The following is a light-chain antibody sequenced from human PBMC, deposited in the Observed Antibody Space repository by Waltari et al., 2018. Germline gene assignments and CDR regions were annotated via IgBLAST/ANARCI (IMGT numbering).Light chain of an antibody. J-gene: IGKJ4*01. V-gene: IGKV3-11*01. CDR1: QSISTY. CDR2: NAS. Sequence: EIVLTQSPDTLSLSPGERATLPCRASQSISTYLAWYQQKPGQAPRLLMDNASNRTTGIPARFSGSGTGTDFTLTVSSLEPEDFAVYYCQQRGSWPLTFGGGTKVEIK. CDR3: QQRGSWPLT.